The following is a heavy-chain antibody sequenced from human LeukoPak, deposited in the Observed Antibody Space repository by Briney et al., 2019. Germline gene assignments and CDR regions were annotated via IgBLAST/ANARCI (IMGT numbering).Heavy chain of an antibody. D-gene: IGHD6-13*01. Sequence: SWVRQAPGKGLEWIGYIYYSGSTYYNPSLKSRVTISVDTSKNQFSLKLSSVTAADTAVYYCARLSTPIAALDYWGQGTLVTVSS. CDR2: IYYSGST. V-gene: IGHV4-31*02. CDR3: ARLSTPIAALDY. J-gene: IGHJ4*02.